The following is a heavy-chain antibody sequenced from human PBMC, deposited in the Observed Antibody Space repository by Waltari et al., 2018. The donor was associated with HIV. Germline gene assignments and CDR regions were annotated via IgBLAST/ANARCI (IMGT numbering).Heavy chain of an antibody. CDR1: GYSISSYYY. CDR3: GSGSCRGHSHGIDD. J-gene: IGHJ4*02. Sequence: QMQLHQSGPAMAKPSEALSLSCPVSGYSISSYYYWGWIWQPPGKGLEWIGSSHRSGSTEYSPSRKSQVTVSIDPSTEQFSLKLNCGASAGTSVYYCGSGSCRGHSHGIDDWGQGTLVTVSS. D-gene: IGHD5-18*01. CDR2: SHRSGST. V-gene: IGHV4-38-2*01.